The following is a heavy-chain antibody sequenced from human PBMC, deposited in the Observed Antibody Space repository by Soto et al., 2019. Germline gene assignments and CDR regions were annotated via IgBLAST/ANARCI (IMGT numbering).Heavy chain of an antibody. CDR2: ISYDGSNK. J-gene: IGHJ2*01. V-gene: IGHV3-30-3*01. Sequence: QVQLVESGGGVVQPGRSLRLSCAASGFTFSSYAMHWVRQAPGKGLEWVAVISYDGSNKYYADSVKGRFTISRDDSKNTLYLQMNSLRAEDTAVYYGARPLWRNDYNWGYFDLWGRGTLGTVSS. CDR1: GFTFSSYA. CDR3: ARPLWRNDYNWGYFDL. D-gene: IGHD4-4*01.